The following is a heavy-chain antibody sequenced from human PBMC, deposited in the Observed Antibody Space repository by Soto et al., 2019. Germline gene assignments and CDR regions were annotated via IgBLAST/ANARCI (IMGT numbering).Heavy chain of an antibody. J-gene: IGHJ5*02. CDR1: GFTFSSYA. D-gene: IGHD3-10*01. CDR2: ISGSGGST. Sequence: GGSLRLSCAASGFTFSSYAMSWVRQAPGKGLEWVSAISGSGGSTYYADSVKGRFTISRDNSKNTLYLQMNSLRAEDTAVYYCAKAGLRGYGSGSYYIAGWFDPWGQGTLVTVSS. V-gene: IGHV3-23*01. CDR3: AKAGLRGYGSGSYYIAGWFDP.